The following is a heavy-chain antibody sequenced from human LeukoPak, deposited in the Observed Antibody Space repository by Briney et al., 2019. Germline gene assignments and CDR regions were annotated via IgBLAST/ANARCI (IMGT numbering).Heavy chain of an antibody. Sequence: GGSLRLSCAASGFTFSSYAMSWVRQAPGKGLEWVSAISGSGGSTYYADSVKGRFTIFRDNSKNTLYLQMNSLRAEDTAVYYCAKGHASGSHMYYFDYWGQGTLVTVSS. CDR3: AKGHASGSHMYYFDY. CDR1: GFTFSSYA. J-gene: IGHJ4*02. D-gene: IGHD1-26*01. V-gene: IGHV3-23*01. CDR2: ISGSGGST.